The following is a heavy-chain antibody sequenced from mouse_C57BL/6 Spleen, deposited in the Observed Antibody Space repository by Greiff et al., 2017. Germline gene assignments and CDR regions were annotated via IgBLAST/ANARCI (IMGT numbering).Heavy chain of an antibody. CDR2: IYPGSGNS. Sequence: VQLQQSGAELVRPGASVKLSCKASGYTFTDYYINWVKQRPGQGLEWIARIYPGSGNSYYNEKFKGKATLTAEKSSSTAYMQLSSLTSEDSTVYFCARCAMDYWGQGTSVTVSS. CDR1: GYTFTDYY. V-gene: IGHV1-76*01. J-gene: IGHJ4*01. CDR3: ARCAMDY.